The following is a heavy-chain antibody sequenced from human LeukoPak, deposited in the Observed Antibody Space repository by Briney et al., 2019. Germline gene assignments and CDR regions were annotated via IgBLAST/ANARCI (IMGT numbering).Heavy chain of an antibody. CDR1: GFTFSNAW. CDR2: IKQDGSEK. Sequence: GGSLRLSCAASGFTFSNAWMSWVRQAPGKGLEWVANIKQDGSEKYYVDSVKGRFTISRGNAKNSLYLQMNSLRAEDTAVYYCARDDILTGYPYYYYYYMDVWGKGTTVTVSS. V-gene: IGHV3-7*01. CDR3: ARDDILTGYPYYYYYYMDV. J-gene: IGHJ6*03. D-gene: IGHD3-9*01.